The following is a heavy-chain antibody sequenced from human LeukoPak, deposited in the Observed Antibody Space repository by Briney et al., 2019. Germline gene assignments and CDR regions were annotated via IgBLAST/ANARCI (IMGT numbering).Heavy chain of an antibody. D-gene: IGHD3-16*01. CDR1: GLTFSNYW. J-gene: IGHJ4*02. CDR3: PRDGFGTGSN. V-gene: IGHV3-7*03. Sequence: GGSLRLSCAASGLTFSNYWMDWVRQAPGKGLEWVANIKQDGSEKNYVDSVKGRFIISRDNAKNSLYLQMNTLRADDTAVYYCPRDGFGTGSNWGQGTLVTVSS. CDR2: IKQDGSEK.